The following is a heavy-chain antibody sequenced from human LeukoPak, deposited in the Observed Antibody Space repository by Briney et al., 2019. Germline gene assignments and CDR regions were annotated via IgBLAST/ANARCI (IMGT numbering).Heavy chain of an antibody. CDR3: ASPGTYYVSEEAFDI. CDR1: GYTFTGYY. J-gene: IGHJ3*02. Sequence: ASVKVSCKASGYTFTGYYMHWVRQAPGQGLEWMGWINPNSGGTNYAQKFQSRVTTIRDTSISTAYMELSRLRSDDTAVYYCASPGTYYVSEEAFDIWVQGTMVTVSS. D-gene: IGHD3-22*01. CDR2: INPNSGGT. V-gene: IGHV1-2*02.